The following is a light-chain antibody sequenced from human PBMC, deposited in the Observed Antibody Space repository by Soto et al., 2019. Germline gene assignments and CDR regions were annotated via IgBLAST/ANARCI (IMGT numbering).Light chain of an antibody. J-gene: IGKJ3*01. Sequence: DIVMTQSPDSLAVSLGERATINCKSSQSVLSSSNNKNYLAWYQQKVGQPPKLLIYWASTRESVVPDRFSGSESGTDFTLTISSLQTEDVAVYYCQQYYSTPFTFGPGTKVHIK. CDR3: QQYYSTPFT. CDR1: QSVLSSSNNKNY. V-gene: IGKV4-1*01. CDR2: WAS.